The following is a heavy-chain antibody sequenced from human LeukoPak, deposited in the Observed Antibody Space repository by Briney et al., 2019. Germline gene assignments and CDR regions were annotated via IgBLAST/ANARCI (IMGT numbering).Heavy chain of an antibody. CDR2: IRNDGSSR. J-gene: IGHJ4*02. CDR3: ANPAKTDYADY. Sequence: GGSLRLSCAASGFTFINHGMHWVRQAPGKGLEGVAFIRNDGSSRDYADFVKGRFTISRDNSKKKVYLQMNSLRGEDTAVYYCANPAKTDYADYWGQGTLVTVSS. V-gene: IGHV3-30*02. D-gene: IGHD1-14*01. CDR1: GFTFINHG.